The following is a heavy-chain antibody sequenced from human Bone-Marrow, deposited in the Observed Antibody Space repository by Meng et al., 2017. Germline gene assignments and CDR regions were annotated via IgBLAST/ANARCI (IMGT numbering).Heavy chain of an antibody. D-gene: IGHD6-13*01. CDR1: GGSISSYY. CDR2: IYHTGST. V-gene: IGHV4-59*01. J-gene: IGHJ6*02. Sequence: PETLSLTCTVSGGSISSYYWSWIRQPPGKGLEWIGYIYHTGSTNYNPSLKSRVTISVDTSKNQFSLKLSSLTAADTAVYYCARVGGYSSSSQPYYYYGMDVWGQGTTVTVSS. CDR3: ARVGGYSSSSQPYYYYGMDV.